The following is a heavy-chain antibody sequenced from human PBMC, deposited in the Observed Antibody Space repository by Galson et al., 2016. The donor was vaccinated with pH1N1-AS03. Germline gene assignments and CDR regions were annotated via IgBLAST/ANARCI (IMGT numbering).Heavy chain of an antibody. CDR1: GFSFEDYG. Sequence: SLRLSCAASGFSFEDYGMSWVRQAPGKGLEWVSGINWLGGSTGYADSVKGRFTISRDNAKKSVYLQMNSLRVEDTAFYYCARDFYDSSGYFKAPFDYWGQGALVTVSS. CDR2: INWLGGST. D-gene: IGHD3-22*01. V-gene: IGHV3-20*04. J-gene: IGHJ4*02. CDR3: ARDFYDSSGYFKAPFDY.